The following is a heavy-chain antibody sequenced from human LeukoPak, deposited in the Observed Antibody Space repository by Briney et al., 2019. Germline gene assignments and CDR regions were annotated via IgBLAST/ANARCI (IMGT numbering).Heavy chain of an antibody. CDR2: INPSGGST. CDR1: GYTFTSYY. D-gene: IGHD6-13*01. Sequence: ASVKVSCKASGYTFTSYYMHWVRQAPGQGLEWMGIINPSGGSTSYAQKFQGRVTMTRDTSTSTVYMELSSLRSEDTAMYYCARDSDPGIAAAGTVGYYFDYWGQGTLVTVSS. J-gene: IGHJ4*02. V-gene: IGHV1-46*01. CDR3: ARDSDPGIAAAGTVGYYFDY.